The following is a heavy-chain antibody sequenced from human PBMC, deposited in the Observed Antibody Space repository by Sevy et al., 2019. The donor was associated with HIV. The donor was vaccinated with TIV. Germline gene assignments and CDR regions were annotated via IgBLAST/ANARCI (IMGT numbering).Heavy chain of an antibody. V-gene: IGHV1-8*01. CDR1: GYTFTSYD. D-gene: IGHD3-22*01. CDR2: MNPNSGNT. CDR3: ARYYYDSSGYYDYSGMDV. Sequence: ASVKVSCKASGYTFTSYDINWVRQATGQALESIGWMNPNSGNTGYAQKFQGRVTMTRNTSISTAYMELSSLRSEDTAIYYCARYYYDSSGYYDYSGMDVWGQGTTVTVSS. J-gene: IGHJ6*02.